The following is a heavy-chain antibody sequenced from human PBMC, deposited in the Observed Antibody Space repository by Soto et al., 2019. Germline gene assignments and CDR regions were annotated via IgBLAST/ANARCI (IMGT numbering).Heavy chain of an antibody. CDR2: IIPIFGTA. D-gene: IGHD2-8*01. V-gene: IGHV1-69*01. CDR3: ASATKILYYYYGMDF. J-gene: IGHJ6*02. Sequence: QVQLVQSGAEVKKPGSSVKVSCKASGGTFSSYAISWVRQAPGQGLEWMGGIIPIFGTANYAQKLQGRVTITADESTSTSYMELSSLRDEYTAVYYGASATKILYYYYGMDFWGQGTTVTVSS. CDR1: GGTFSSYA.